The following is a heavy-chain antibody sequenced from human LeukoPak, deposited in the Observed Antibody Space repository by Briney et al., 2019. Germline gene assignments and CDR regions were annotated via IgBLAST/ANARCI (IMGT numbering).Heavy chain of an antibody. CDR3: ARGGSRASHSYNYYMDV. Sequence: GSSVKVSRKASGYTFTSYGISWVRQAPAQGLEWMGWISAYNGNTNYAQKLQGRVTMTTDTSTSTAYIELRSLRSDDTAVYYCARGGSRASHSYNYYMDVWGKGTTVTVSS. CDR2: ISAYNGNT. J-gene: IGHJ6*03. V-gene: IGHV1-18*01. CDR1: GYTFTSYG. D-gene: IGHD3-16*01.